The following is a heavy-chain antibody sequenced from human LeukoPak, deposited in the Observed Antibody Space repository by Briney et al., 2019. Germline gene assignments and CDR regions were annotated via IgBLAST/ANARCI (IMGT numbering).Heavy chain of an antibody. CDR2: INHSGST. D-gene: IGHD3-10*01. J-gene: IGHJ4*02. CDR1: GGSFSGYY. Sequence: PETLSLTCAAYGGSFSGYYWSWIRQPPGKGLEWIGEINHSGSTNYNPSLKSRVTISVDTSKNQFSLKLSSVTAADTAVYYCARGSAEYYYGSGKIDYWGQGTLVTVSS. V-gene: IGHV4-34*01. CDR3: ARGSAEYYYGSGKIDY.